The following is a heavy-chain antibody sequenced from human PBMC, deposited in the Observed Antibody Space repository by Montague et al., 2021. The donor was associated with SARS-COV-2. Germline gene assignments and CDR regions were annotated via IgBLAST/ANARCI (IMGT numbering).Heavy chain of an antibody. V-gene: IGHV2-70*11. CDR3: ARTTYDILTGTLIAHDY. D-gene: IGHD3-9*01. J-gene: IGHJ4*02. CDR2: IEWDDDK. CDR1: GFSLSTSGMC. Sequence: VKPTQTLTLTCTFSGFSLSTSGMCVSWIRQPPGKALEWLARIEWDDDKYYSTSLKTRLTISKDTSKNRVVLTMTNMDPVDTATYYCARTTYDILTGTLIAHDYWGQGTLVTVSS.